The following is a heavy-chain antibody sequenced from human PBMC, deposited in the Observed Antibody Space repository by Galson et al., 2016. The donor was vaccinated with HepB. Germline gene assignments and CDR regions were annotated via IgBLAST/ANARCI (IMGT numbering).Heavy chain of an antibody. CDR3: ATAPQVGSNLRGVRMDV. D-gene: IGHD3-10*01. J-gene: IGHJ6*02. CDR1: GGSVPTYA. Sequence: SVKVSCKASGGSVPTYAFTWVRQAPGQGLEWMGVIIPIFDTADYAQKFQGRLTISADYSTRTAYMELSSLRVEDTAVYFCATAPQVGSNLRGVRMDVWGQGTTVTVSS. CDR2: IIPIFDTA. V-gene: IGHV1-69*13.